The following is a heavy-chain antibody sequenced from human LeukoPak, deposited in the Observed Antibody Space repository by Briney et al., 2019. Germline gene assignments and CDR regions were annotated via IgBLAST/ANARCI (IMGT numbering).Heavy chain of an antibody. Sequence: ASVKVSCKASGYTFTGYYMHWVRQAPGQGLEWMGWINPNSGGTNYAQKFQGRVTMTRDTSISTAYMELSRLRSDDTAVYYCARDLVVVPAVSGDYWGQGTLVTASS. CDR3: ARDLVVVPAVSGDY. V-gene: IGHV1-2*02. CDR2: INPNSGGT. D-gene: IGHD2-2*01. CDR1: GYTFTGYY. J-gene: IGHJ4*02.